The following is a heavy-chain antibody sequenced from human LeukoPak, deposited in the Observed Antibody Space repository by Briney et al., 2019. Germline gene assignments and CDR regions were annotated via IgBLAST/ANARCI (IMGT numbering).Heavy chain of an antibody. V-gene: IGHV1-69*13. CDR3: APEPDSSGYYFG. J-gene: IGHJ4*02. D-gene: IGHD3-22*01. CDR2: IIPIFGTA. CDR1: GGTFSSYA. Sequence: SVKVSCKASGGTFSSYAISWVRQAPGQGLERMGGIIPIFGTANYAQKFQGRVTITADESTSTAYMELSSLRSEDTAVYYCAPEPDSSGYYFGWGQGTLVTVSS.